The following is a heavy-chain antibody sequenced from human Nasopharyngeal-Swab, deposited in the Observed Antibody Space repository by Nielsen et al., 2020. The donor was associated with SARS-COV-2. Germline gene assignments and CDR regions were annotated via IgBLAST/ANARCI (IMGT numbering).Heavy chain of an antibody. V-gene: IGHV3-53*01. Sequence: GSLRLSCAASGLSVSSNYMSWVRQAPGKGLEWVSIIYPGGSTYYADFVKGRFTISRDSSRNTLYLQMNSLTAEDTAVYYCARVLDGYNGFDYWGQGTLVTVSS. CDR1: GLSVSSNY. D-gene: IGHD5-24*01. J-gene: IGHJ4*02. CDR3: ARVLDGYNGFDY. CDR2: IYPGGST.